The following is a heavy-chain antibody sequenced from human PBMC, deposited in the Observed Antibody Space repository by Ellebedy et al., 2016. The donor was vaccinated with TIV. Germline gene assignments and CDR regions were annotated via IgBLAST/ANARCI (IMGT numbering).Heavy chain of an antibody. CDR1: EFTFSSYW. CDR3: ARLHSTGWYGPDY. CDR2: IKQDGSEK. D-gene: IGHD6-19*01. V-gene: IGHV3-7*01. Sequence: GESLKISCAASEFTFSSYWMSWVRQAPGKGLEWVANIKQDGSEKYYVDSVKGRFTISRDNAKNSLYLQMNSLRAEDTAVYYCARLHSTGWYGPDYWGQGTLVTVSS. J-gene: IGHJ4*02.